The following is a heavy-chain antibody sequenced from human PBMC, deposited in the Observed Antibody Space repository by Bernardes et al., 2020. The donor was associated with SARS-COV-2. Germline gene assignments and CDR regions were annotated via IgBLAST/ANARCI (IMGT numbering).Heavy chain of an antibody. D-gene: IGHD3-10*01. CDR1: GFTFDDYA. Sequence: SLRLSCAASGFTFDDYAMYWVRQAPGKGLEWVSGISWNSGSIGYADSVKGRFTISRDNAKNSLYLQMNSLRAEDTALYYCAKGRSGSYYSEFDYWGQGTLVTVSS. CDR2: ISWNSGSI. J-gene: IGHJ4*02. V-gene: IGHV3-9*01. CDR3: AKGRSGSYYSEFDY.